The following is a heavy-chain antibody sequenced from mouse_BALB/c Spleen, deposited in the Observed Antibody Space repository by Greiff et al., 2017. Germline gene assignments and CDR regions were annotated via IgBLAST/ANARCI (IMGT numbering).Heavy chain of an antibody. CDR1: GFNIKDYY. D-gene: IGHD6-1*01. Sequence: VQLQQSGAELVRSGASVKLSCTASGFNIKDYYMHWVKQRPEQGLEWIGWIDPENGDTEYAPKFQGKATMTADTSSNTAYMQLSSLTSEDSAVYYCARVDVPSLDAMDYWGRGTSVTVSS. CDR3: ARVDVPSLDAMDY. CDR2: IDPENGDT. J-gene: IGHJ4*01. V-gene: IGHV14-4*02.